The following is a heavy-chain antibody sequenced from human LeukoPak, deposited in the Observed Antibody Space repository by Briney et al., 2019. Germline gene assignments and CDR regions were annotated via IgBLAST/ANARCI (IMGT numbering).Heavy chain of an antibody. CDR2: IYPDDSDT. CDR3: SRQYGSGSYSGALDY. V-gene: IGHV5-51*01. CDR1: GYSFPSYW. D-gene: IGHD3-10*01. Sequence: GESLKISCQASGYSFPSYWIGWVRQMSGKGLEWVGVIYPDDSDTRYSPSFEGQVTISADKSISTAYLQWSSLKASDTAMYYCSRQYGSGSYSGALDYWGQGSLVTVSS. J-gene: IGHJ4*02.